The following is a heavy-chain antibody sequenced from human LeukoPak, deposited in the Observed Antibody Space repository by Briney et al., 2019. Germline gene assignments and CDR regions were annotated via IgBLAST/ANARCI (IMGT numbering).Heavy chain of an antibody. Sequence: GASVKVSCKVFGYTLTELSMHWVRQAPGKGLEWMGGFDPEDGETIYAQKFQGRVTMTEDTSTDTAYMELSSLRSEDTAVYYCATAQGYGGNYLEYWGQGTLVTVSS. CDR3: ATAQGYGGNYLEY. D-gene: IGHD4-23*01. J-gene: IGHJ4*02. V-gene: IGHV1-24*01. CDR1: GYTLTELS. CDR2: FDPEDGET.